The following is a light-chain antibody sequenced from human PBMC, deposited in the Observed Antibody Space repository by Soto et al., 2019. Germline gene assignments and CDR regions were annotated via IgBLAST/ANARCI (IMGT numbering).Light chain of an antibody. V-gene: IGLV2-23*01. CDR3: CAYAATYTYV. CDR1: SSDVGKYNL. J-gene: IGLJ1*01. CDR2: QGY. Sequence: QSALTQPASVSGSPGQSITISCTGTSSDVGKYNLVSWYQQHPGKAPKVMILQGYKRPSGVSNCFSGSKFGNTASLTISGLQAEDEAEYYCCAYAATYTYVFGTGTKLTVL.